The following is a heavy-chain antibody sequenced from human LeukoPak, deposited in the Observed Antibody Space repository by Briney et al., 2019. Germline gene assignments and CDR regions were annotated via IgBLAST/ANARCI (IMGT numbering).Heavy chain of an antibody. V-gene: IGHV3-23*01. CDR2: ISSSGGNT. Sequence: GGSLRLSCAAAGFTFSSYAMSWVRQAPGKGLEWVSAISSSGGNTYYADSVKGRFTISSDNSKNTLYLQLNSLRSEDTAVYYCAKVKGSEGYCSITSCLADYWGQGTLVTVSS. D-gene: IGHD2-2*01. J-gene: IGHJ4*02. CDR3: AKVKGSEGYCSITSCLADY. CDR1: GFTFSSYA.